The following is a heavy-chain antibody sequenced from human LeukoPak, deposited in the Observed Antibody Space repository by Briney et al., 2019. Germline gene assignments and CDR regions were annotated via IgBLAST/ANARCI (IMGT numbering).Heavy chain of an antibody. D-gene: IGHD3-10*01. CDR2: IYYSGST. V-gene: IGHV4-59*01. J-gene: IGHJ6*03. CDR1: GGSISSYY. CDR3: ARGLMVRGVIGYYYYMDV. Sequence: SETLSLTCTVPGGSISSYYWSWIRQPPGKGLEWIGYIYYSGSTNYNPSLKSRVTISVDTSKNQFSLKLSSVTAADTAVYYCARGLMVRGVIGYYYYMDVWGKGTTVTVSS.